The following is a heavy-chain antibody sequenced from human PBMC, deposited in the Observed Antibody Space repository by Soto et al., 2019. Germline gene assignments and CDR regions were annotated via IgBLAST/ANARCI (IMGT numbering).Heavy chain of an antibody. V-gene: IGHV6-1*01. D-gene: IGHD3-22*01. Sequence: PSQTLSLTCAISGDSVSSNSAAWNWIRQSPSRGLEWLGRTYYRSKWYNDYAVSVKSRITINPDTSKNQFSLQLNSVTPEDTAVYYCARDPTYFYDSSGYYDYWGQGTLVTVS. CDR1: GDSVSSNSAA. J-gene: IGHJ4*02. CDR2: TYYRSKWYN. CDR3: ARDPTYFYDSSGYYDY.